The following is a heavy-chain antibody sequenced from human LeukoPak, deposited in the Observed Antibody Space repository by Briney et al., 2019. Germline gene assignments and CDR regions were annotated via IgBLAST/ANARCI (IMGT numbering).Heavy chain of an antibody. CDR1: GYTFTSYD. CDR2: MNPNSGNT. V-gene: IGHV1-8*01. Sequence: ASVKVSCKASGYTFTSYDINWVRQATGQGLEWMGWMNPNSGNTGYAQKFQGRVTMTTDTSTSTAYMELRSLRSDDTAVYYCARAPGIRGWFDPWGQGTLVTVSS. CDR3: ARAPGIRGWFDP. J-gene: IGHJ5*02. D-gene: IGHD3-3*02.